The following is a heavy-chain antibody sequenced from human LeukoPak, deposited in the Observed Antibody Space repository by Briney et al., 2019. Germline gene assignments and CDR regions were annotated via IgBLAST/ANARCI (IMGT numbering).Heavy chain of an antibody. V-gene: IGHV3-23*01. CDR3: AKGETRGQFGDLFYFDY. J-gene: IGHJ4*02. Sequence: GGSLRLSCAASGFTFSSYDMNWVRRAPGKGLEWVSSITSGGGSTYYADSVKGRFTISGDNSKKTLYLQMNSLRAEDTAVYYCAKGETRGQFGDLFYFDYWGQGILVTVSS. D-gene: IGHD3-10*01. CDR1: GFTFSSYD. CDR2: ITSGGGST.